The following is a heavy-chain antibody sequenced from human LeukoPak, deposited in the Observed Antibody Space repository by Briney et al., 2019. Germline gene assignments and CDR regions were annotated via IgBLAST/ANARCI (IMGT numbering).Heavy chain of an antibody. V-gene: IGHV3-23*01. J-gene: IGHJ4*02. D-gene: IGHD3-3*01. CDR2: ISGSGGST. Sequence: PGGSLRLSCAASGFTFSSYAMSWVRQAPGKGLEWVSAISGSGGSTYYADSVKGRFTISRDNSKNTLYLQMNSLRAEDTAVYYCAKMALRFLEWFGIENDYWGQGTLVTVPS. CDR3: AKMALRFLEWFGIENDY. CDR1: GFTFSSYA.